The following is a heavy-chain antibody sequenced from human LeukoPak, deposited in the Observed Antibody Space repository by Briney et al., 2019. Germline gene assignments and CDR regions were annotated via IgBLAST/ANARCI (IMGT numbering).Heavy chain of an antibody. CDR2: IYYSGST. V-gene: IGHV4-30-4*07. CDR1: GGSISSGGYS. J-gene: IGHJ6*03. Sequence: SETLSLTCAVSGGSISSGGYSWSWIRQPPGNGLEWIGYIYYSGSTYYNPSLKSRVTISVDTSKNQFSLKLSSVTAADTAVYYCARAMTGGGYYYYYYMDVWGKGTTVTVSS. CDR3: ARAMTGGGYYYYYYMDV. D-gene: IGHD3-9*01.